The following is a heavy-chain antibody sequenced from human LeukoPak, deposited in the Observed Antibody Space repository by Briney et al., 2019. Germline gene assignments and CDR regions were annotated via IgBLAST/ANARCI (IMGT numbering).Heavy chain of an antibody. CDR2: ISGSGGST. J-gene: IGHJ4*02. CDR3: AKRDGVF. Sequence: GGSLRLSCAAAGITFSNFAMSWGRQAPGKGLEWGSTISGSGGSTDYADSVTARFTISRDNSQNTLYLQMNSLRAEDTAVYYCAKRDGVFWGQGTLVTVSS. CDR1: GITFSNFA. D-gene: IGHD2-8*01. V-gene: IGHV3-23*01.